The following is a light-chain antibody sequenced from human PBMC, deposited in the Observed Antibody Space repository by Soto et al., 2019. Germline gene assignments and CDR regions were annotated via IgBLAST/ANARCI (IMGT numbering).Light chain of an antibody. CDR2: GAS. Sequence: EIVLTQSPGTQALSPGERAALSCRASPSASSSYLAWYEQKPRQAPRLLLYGASTRATGIPARFSGSGAGTAFILTISSLQSEDFAVYYCQQHNTWPPRTFGQGTKVDIK. CDR1: PSASSSY. CDR3: QQHNTWPPRT. V-gene: IGKV3-15*01. J-gene: IGKJ1*01.